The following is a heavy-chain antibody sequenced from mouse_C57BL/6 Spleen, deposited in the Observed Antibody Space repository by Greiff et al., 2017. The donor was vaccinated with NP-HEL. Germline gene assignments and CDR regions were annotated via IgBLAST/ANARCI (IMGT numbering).Heavy chain of an antibody. Sequence: EVKLMESEGGLVQPGSSMKLSCTASGFTFSDYYMAWVRQVPEKGLEWVANINYDGSSTYYLDSLKSRFIISRDNAKNILYLQMSSLKSEDTATYYCARPQLGGGYFDVWGTGTTVTVSS. V-gene: IGHV5-16*01. J-gene: IGHJ1*03. CDR3: ARPQLGGGYFDV. CDR1: GFTFSDYY. D-gene: IGHD4-1*02. CDR2: INYDGSST.